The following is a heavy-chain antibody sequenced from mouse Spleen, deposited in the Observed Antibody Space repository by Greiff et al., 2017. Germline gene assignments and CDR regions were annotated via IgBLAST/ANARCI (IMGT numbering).Heavy chain of an antibody. CDR3: TGDSSGFAWFAY. D-gene: IGHD3-2*01. V-gene: IGHV1-5*01. J-gene: IGHJ3*01. Sequence: SGTVLARPGASVKMSCKTSGYTFTSYWMHWVKQRPGQGLEWIGAIYPGNSDTSYNQKFKGKAKLTAVTSASTAYMELSSLTNEDSAVYYCTGDSSGFAWFAYWGQGTLVTVSA. CDR2: IYPGNSDT. CDR1: GYTFTSYW.